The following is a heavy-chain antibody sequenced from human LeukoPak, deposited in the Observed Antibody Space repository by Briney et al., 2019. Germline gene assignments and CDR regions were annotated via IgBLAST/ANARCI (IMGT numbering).Heavy chain of an antibody. Sequence: RQGPGKGLEWVSGIRWTCGNMDCADSVKGRFTISRDNAKNSLYLQMNSLRAEDTAVYYCARPALYSSSSKVRYFDYWGQGTLVTVSS. J-gene: IGHJ4*02. CDR3: ARPALYSSSSKVRYFDY. V-gene: IGHV3-9*01. D-gene: IGHD6-6*01. CDR2: IRWTCGNM.